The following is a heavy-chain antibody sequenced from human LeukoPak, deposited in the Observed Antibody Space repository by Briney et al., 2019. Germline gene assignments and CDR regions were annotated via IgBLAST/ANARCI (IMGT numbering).Heavy chain of an antibody. J-gene: IGHJ4*02. CDR3: AKARSNSWYSEN. Sequence: GGSLRLSCAASGFTFSWVRQAPGKGLEWVSAISGSGGSTYYADSVKGRFTISRDNSKNTLYLQMNSLRAEDTAVYYCAKARSNSWYSENWGQGTLVTVSS. V-gene: IGHV3-23*01. CDR1: GFTFS. D-gene: IGHD6-13*01. CDR2: ISGSGGST.